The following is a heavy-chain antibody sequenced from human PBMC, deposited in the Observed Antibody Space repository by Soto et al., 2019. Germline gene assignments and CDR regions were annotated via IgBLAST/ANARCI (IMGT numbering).Heavy chain of an antibody. V-gene: IGHV1-46*01. D-gene: IGHD3-22*01. CDR2: INPSGGST. CDR1: GYTFTSYY. J-gene: IGHJ3*02. Sequence: ASVKVSCKASGYTFTSYYMQWVRQAPGQGLELMGIINPSGGSTSYAQKFQGRVTMTRDTSTSTVYMELSSLRSEDTAVYYCARAFEDSSGYYYGAFDIWGQGTMVTV. CDR3: ARAFEDSSGYYYGAFDI.